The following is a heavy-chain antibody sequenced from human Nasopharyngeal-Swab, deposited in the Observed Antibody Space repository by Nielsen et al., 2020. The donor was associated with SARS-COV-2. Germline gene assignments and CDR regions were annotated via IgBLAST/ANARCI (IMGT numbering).Heavy chain of an antibody. CDR2: ISYDGSNK. D-gene: IGHD6-19*01. CDR1: GFTFSSYA. V-gene: IGHV3-30-3*01. CDR3: ARGASGWYIDY. J-gene: IGHJ4*02. Sequence: GESLKISCAASGFTFSSYAMHWVRQAPGKGLEWVAVISYDGSNKYYADSVKGRFTISRDNSKNTLYLQMNSLRAEDTAVYYCARGASGWYIDYWGQGTLVTVSS.